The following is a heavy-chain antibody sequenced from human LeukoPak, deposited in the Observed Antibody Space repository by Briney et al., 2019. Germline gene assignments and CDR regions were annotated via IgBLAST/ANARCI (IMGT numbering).Heavy chain of an antibody. CDR3: ARHSRAAYGSGSYYYDY. V-gene: IGHV4-59*08. Sequence: SETLSLTCTVSGGSISSYYWSWIQQPPGKGLEWIGYIYYSGSTNYNPSLKSRVTISVDTSKNQFSLKLSSVTAADTAVYYCARHSRAAYGSGSYYYDYWGQGTLVTVSS. CDR1: GGSISSYY. D-gene: IGHD3-10*01. CDR2: IYYSGST. J-gene: IGHJ4*02.